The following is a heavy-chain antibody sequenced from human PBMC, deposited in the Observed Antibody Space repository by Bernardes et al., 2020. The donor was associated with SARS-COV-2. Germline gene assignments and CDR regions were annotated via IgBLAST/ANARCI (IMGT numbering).Heavy chain of an antibody. Sequence: GGSLSLSCAASGFTFRDYAMSWVRQAPGKGLEWVSTVSAGGDLKYYGDSVKGRFTISRDSSKNTLHLQMNSLRADDTAAYYCAKNLLGGFDSWGQGTLVTVSS. V-gene: IGHV3-23*01. D-gene: IGHD3-16*01. J-gene: IGHJ4*02. CDR2: VSAGGDLK. CDR3: AKNLLGGFDS. CDR1: GFTFRDYA.